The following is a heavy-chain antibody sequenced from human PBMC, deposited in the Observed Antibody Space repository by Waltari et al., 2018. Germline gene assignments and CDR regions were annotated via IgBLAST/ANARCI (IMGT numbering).Heavy chain of an antibody. J-gene: IGHJ4*02. CDR1: GYSYTGYY. CDR2: INPNSGGT. V-gene: IGHV1-2*02. CDR3: ARSYRGGDIDY. Sequence: QVQMVQSGAEVTKPGASVKVSCKASGYSYTGYYTHWVQQAPGQGLEWMGWINPNSGGTNYAQKFQGRVTMTRDTSISTAYMELSRLRSDDTAVYYCARSYRGGDIDYWGQGTLVTVSS. D-gene: IGHD2-21*02.